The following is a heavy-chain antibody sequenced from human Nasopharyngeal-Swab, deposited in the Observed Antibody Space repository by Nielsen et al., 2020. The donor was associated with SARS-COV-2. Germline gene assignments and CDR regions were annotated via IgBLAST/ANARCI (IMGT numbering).Heavy chain of an antibody. V-gene: IGHV3-21*01. D-gene: IGHD3-22*01. Sequence: GESLKISCAASGFTFSSYSMNWVRQAPGKGLEWVSSISSSSSYIYYADSVKGRFTISRDNAKNSLYLQMNSLRAEDTAVYFCARDRGYSSGYEIDYWGQGTLVTVSP. CDR1: GFTFSSYS. CDR2: ISSSSSYI. CDR3: ARDRGYSSGYEIDY. J-gene: IGHJ4*02.